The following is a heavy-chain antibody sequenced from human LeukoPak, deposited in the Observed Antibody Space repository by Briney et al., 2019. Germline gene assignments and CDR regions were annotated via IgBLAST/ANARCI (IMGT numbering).Heavy chain of an antibody. CDR2: IDSDGSDT. Sequence: QPGGSLRLSCSASGFTFHTCSMNWVRQAPGKGLVWVSRIDSDGSDTIYADSVKGRFTISRDNAKNTLYLQMNSLRAEDTAVYYCTRGYVGIDYWGQGTLVTVSS. CDR3: TRGYVGIDY. CDR1: GFTFHTCS. J-gene: IGHJ4*02. D-gene: IGHD5-12*01. V-gene: IGHV3-74*01.